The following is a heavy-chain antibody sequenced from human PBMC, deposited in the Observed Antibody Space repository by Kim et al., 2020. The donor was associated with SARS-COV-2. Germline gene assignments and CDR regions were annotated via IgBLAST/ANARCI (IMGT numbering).Heavy chain of an antibody. V-gene: IGHV4-39*01. J-gene: IGHJ4*02. Sequence: YNGNTNYTPSLSSRVTISIDKSKNQFSLKLRSATAADTAVYYCARRGDYWGQGTLVIVSS. CDR3: ARRGDY. CDR2: YNGNT.